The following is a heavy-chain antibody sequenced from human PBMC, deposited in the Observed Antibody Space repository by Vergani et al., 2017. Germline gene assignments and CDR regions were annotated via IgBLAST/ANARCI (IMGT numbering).Heavy chain of an antibody. CDR3: ATDYYGSGSYYNGPRSAIDI. CDR1: GYTFTDYY. V-gene: IGHV1-69-2*01. D-gene: IGHD3-10*01. Sequence: EVQLVQSGSEVNKPGATVKISCKVSGYTFTDYYMHWVQQAPGKGLEWMGLVDPEDGETIYAEKFQGRVTITADTSTDTAYMELSSLRSEDTAVYYCATDYYGSGSYYNGPRSAIDIWGQGTMVTVSS. CDR2: VDPEDGET. J-gene: IGHJ3*02.